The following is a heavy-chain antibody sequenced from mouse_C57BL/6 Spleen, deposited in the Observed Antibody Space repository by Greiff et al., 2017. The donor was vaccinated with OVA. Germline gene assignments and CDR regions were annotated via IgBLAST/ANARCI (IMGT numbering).Heavy chain of an antibody. J-gene: IGHJ2*01. V-gene: IGHV5-17*01. D-gene: IGHD1-1*01. Sequence: EVKLMESGGGLVKPGGSLKLSCAASGFTFSDYGMHWVRQAPEKGLEWVAYISSGSSTIYYADTVKGRFTISRDNAKNTLFLQMTSLRSEDTAMDYCARTDYYYGSSRYWGQGTTLTVSS. CDR2: ISSGSSTI. CDR1: GFTFSDYG. CDR3: ARTDYYYGSSRY.